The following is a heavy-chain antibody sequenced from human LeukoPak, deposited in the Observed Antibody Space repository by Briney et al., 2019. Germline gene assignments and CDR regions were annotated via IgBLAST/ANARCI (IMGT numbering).Heavy chain of an antibody. Sequence: PGGSLRLSCAASGFTFSNSWMSWVRQAPGKGLEWVGRIKSKTDGRTTDYAAPVKGRFTISRDDSKNTLYLQMNSLKTEDTAVYYCTLRWGYSYPYYYGMDVWGQGTTVTVSS. CDR3: TLRWGYSYPYYYGMDV. J-gene: IGHJ6*02. CDR1: GFTFSNSW. D-gene: IGHD5-18*01. V-gene: IGHV3-15*01. CDR2: IKSKTDGRTT.